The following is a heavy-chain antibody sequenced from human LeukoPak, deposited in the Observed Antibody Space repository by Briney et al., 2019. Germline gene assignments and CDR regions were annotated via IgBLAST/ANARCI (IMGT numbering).Heavy chain of an antibody. J-gene: IGHJ5*02. CDR2: IIPIFGTA. CDR3: ARDYRYDLLTGTNWFDP. V-gene: IGHV1-69*06. CDR1: GGTFISYA. Sequence: ASVKVSCKASGGTFISYAISWVRLAPGQGLEWMGGIIPIFGTANYAQKFQGRVTITADKSTSTAYMELSSLRSEDTAVYYCARDYRYDLLTGTNWFDPWGQGTQVTVSS. D-gene: IGHD3-9*01.